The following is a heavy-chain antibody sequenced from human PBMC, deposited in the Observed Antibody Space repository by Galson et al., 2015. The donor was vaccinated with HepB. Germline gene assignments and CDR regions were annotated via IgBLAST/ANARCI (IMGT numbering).Heavy chain of an antibody. CDR2: ISNDGSNK. Sequence: SLRLSCAASGFTFSSYGMHWVRQAPGKGLEWVAVISNDGSNKYYADSVKGRFTISRDNSKNTLYLQMSSLRAEDTAVYYCAKGVKIAARRGYYYGMDVWGQGTTVTVSS. J-gene: IGHJ6*02. CDR3: AKGVKIAARRGYYYGMDV. D-gene: IGHD6-6*01. V-gene: IGHV3-30*18. CDR1: GFTFSSYG.